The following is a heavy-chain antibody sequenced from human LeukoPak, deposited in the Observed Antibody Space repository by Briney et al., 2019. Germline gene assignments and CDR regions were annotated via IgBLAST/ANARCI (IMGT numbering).Heavy chain of an antibody. Sequence: SETLSLTCAVSGGSISSGGYSWSWIRQPPGKGLEWIGYIYHSGSTYYNPSLKSRVTISVDTSKNQFSLKLSSVTAADTAVYYCARELYYYGSGSYYSRWFDPWGQGTLVTVSS. J-gene: IGHJ5*02. CDR3: ARELYYYGSGSYYSRWFDP. CDR1: GGSISSGGYS. D-gene: IGHD3-10*01. V-gene: IGHV4-30-2*01. CDR2: IYHSGST.